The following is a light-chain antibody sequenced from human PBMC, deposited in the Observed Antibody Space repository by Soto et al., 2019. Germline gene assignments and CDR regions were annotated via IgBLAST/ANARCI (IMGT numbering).Light chain of an antibody. V-gene: IGKV3-11*01. CDR1: QYINTR. Sequence: EIVWTRSPTTQSSCPRYRVFLSCRASQYINTRLAWYQHRPGQAPRLLIYQTSIRAAGIPARFSASGSGTDFTLTISDVQPEDFALYYCHQRQSWPRTLGQGTNVDIK. J-gene: IGKJ1*01. CDR3: HQRQSWPRT. CDR2: QTS.